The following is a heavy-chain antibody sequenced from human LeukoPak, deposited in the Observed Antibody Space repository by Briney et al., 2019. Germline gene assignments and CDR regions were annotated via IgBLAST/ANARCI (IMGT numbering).Heavy chain of an antibody. CDR3: ARDRAQVDYFDY. J-gene: IGHJ4*02. CDR2: IYTSGST. D-gene: IGHD2-15*01. CDR1: GGSISSGSYY. Sequence: PSETLSLTCTVSGGSISSGSYYWSWIRQPAGKGLEWIGRIYTSGSTNYNPSLKSRVTISVDTSKNQFSLKLSSVTAADTAVYYCARDRAQVDYFDYWGQGALVTVSS. V-gene: IGHV4-61*02.